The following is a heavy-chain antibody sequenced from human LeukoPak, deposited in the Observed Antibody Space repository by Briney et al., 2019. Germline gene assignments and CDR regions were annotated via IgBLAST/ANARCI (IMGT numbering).Heavy chain of an antibody. CDR2: IKQDGSEK. CDR1: GFTFSSYW. V-gene: IGHV3-7*01. J-gene: IGHJ6*02. D-gene: IGHD3-9*01. Sequence: PGGSLRLSCAASGFTFSSYWMSWVRQAPGKGLEWVANIKQDGSEKYYVDSVKGRFTISRDNAKNSLYLQMNSLRAEDTAVYYCARGTSYYDILTGYSLDYYYGMDVWGQGTTVTVSS. CDR3: ARGTSYYDILTGYSLDYYYGMDV.